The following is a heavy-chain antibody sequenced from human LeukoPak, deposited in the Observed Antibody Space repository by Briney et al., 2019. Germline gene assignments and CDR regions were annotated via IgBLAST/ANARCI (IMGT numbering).Heavy chain of an antibody. Sequence: GGSLRLSCAASEFTFSTYSMNWVRQAPGKGLEWVSSISSGSTYIYYADSVKGRFTISRDNAKNSLYLQMNSLRAEDTAVYYCARERGARIQLGGDFDYWGQGTLVTVSS. D-gene: IGHD5-18*01. CDR2: ISSGSTYI. CDR1: EFTFSTYS. V-gene: IGHV3-21*01. J-gene: IGHJ4*02. CDR3: ARERGARIQLGGDFDY.